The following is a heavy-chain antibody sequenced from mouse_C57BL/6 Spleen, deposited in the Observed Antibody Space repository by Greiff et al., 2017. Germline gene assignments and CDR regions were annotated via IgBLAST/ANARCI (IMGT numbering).Heavy chain of an antibody. CDR3: ARADYYGRGYAMDY. J-gene: IGHJ4*01. D-gene: IGHD1-1*01. CDR1: GYASSRSW. CDR2: IYPGDGDT. V-gene: IGHV1-82*01. Sequence: QVQLQQSVPELVKPGASVKISCKASGYASSRSWMNWVKQRPGKGLEGIGRIYPGDGDTNYNGKFKGKATLAADKSSSTAYMQLSSLTSEDSAVYFCARADYYGRGYAMDYWGQGASDTVSS.